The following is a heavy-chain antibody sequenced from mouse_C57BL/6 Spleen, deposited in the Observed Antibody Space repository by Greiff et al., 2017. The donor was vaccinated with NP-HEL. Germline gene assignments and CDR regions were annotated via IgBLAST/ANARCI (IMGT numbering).Heavy chain of an antibody. V-gene: IGHV1-74*01. J-gene: IGHJ2*01. CDR2: VHPSDSYT. D-gene: IGHD1-1*01. Sequence: QVQLQQPGAELVKPGASVKVSFKASCYTFPSYWVPWVKPRPGQGLAWIGRVHPSDSYTNYNQKFKGKAPLTVDKSSSTAYMQLSSLTSEDSAVYYCAIFYYGSSYWGQGTTLTVSS. CDR1: CYTFPSYW. CDR3: AIFYYGSSY.